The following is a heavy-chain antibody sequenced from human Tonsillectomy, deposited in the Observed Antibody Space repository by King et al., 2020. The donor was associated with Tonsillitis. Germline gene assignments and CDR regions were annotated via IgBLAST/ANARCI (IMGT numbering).Heavy chain of an antibody. J-gene: IGHJ4*02. CDR1: GGSIRSYY. CDR3: ARGRGISPWGGSGTSYFDY. CDR2: IYYSGST. V-gene: IGHV4-59*01. Sequence: LQLQESGPGLVKPSETLSLTCTVSGGSIRSYYWNWVRQPPGKGLEWIGDIYYSGSTNYNPSLKSRVTISVDTSKNQFSLKLSSVTAADTAVYYCARGRGISPWGGSGTSYFDYWGLGTLVTVSS. D-gene: IGHD3-10*01.